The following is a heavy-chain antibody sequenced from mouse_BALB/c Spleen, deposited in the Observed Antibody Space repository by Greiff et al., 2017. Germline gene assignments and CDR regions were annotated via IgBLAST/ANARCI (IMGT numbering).Heavy chain of an antibody. CDR2: IWGDGST. J-gene: IGHJ4*01. V-gene: IGHV2-6-7*01. Sequence: VQLQQSGPGLVAPSQSLSITCTVSGFSLTGYGVNWVRQPPGKGLEWLGMIWGDGSTDYNSALKSRLSISKDNSKSQVFLKMNSLQTDDTARYYCARIPFITTVVAPYYAMDYWGQGTSVTVSS. CDR1: GFSLTGYG. D-gene: IGHD1-1*01. CDR3: ARIPFITTVVAPYYAMDY.